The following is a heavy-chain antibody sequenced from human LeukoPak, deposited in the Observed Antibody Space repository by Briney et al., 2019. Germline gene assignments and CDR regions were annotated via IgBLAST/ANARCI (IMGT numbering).Heavy chain of an antibody. CDR3: AKLRYSYGYMYFDY. Sequence: PGGSLRLSCAASGFTFSSYAMSWVRQAPGKGLEWVSAISGGGGSTYYADSVKGRFTISRDNSKNTLYLQMNSLRAEDTAVYYCAKLRYSYGYMYFDYWGQGTLVTVSS. CDR1: GFTFSSYA. V-gene: IGHV3-23*01. CDR2: ISGGGGST. J-gene: IGHJ4*02. D-gene: IGHD5-18*01.